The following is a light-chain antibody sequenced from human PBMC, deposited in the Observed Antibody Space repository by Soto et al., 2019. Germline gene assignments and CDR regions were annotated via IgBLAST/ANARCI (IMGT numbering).Light chain of an antibody. CDR1: QSVSSSY. J-gene: IGKJ4*02. CDR3: QQYDSSPRT. V-gene: IGKV3-20*01. CDR2: GAS. Sequence: EVVMTQSPASLSLSPGERATLSCRASQSVSSSYLAWYQQKPGQAPRLLIYGASSRATGIPHRFSGSGSGTDFTLTISRLESEDFAVYYCQQYDSSPRTFGEGTKVDIK.